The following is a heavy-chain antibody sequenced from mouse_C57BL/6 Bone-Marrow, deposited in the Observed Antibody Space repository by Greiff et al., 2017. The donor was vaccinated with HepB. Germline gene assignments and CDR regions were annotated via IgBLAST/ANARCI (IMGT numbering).Heavy chain of an antibody. CDR1: GYTFTSYW. V-gene: IGHV1-50*01. J-gene: IGHJ2*01. CDR2: IDHSDSYT. CDR3: ARGFTTVNY. Sequence: VQLQQPGAELVKPGASVKLSCKASGYTFTSYWMQWVKQRPGQGLEWIGEIDHSDSYTNSNQKFKGKATLTVDTSSRTAYLQLSSLTSEDSAVYYCARGFTTVNYWGQGTTLTVSS. D-gene: IGHD1-1*01.